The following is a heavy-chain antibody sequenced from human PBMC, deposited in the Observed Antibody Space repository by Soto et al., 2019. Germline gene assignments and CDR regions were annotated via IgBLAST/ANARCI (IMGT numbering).Heavy chain of an antibody. CDR3: ARKPYYYYMDV. J-gene: IGHJ6*03. CDR1: GGSFSGYY. V-gene: IGHV4-34*01. CDR2: INHSGST. Sequence: QVQLQQWGAGLLKPSETLSLTCAVYGGSFSGYYWSWIRQPPGKGLEWIGEINHSGSTNYNPSLKSRVTISVDTSKNXFSXKLSSVTAADTAVYYCARKPYYYYMDVWGKGTTVTVSS.